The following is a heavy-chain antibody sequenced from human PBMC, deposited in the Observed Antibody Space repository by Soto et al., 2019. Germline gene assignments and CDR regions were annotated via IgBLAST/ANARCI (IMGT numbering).Heavy chain of an antibody. Sequence: ASVKVSCKASGGTFSSYAISWVRQAPGQGLEWMGGIIPIFGTANYAQKFQGRVTITADESTSTAYMELSSLRSEDTAVYYCACSDQVAAAGPPHFDYWGQGTLVTVSS. CDR3: ACSDQVAAAGPPHFDY. V-gene: IGHV1-69*13. CDR1: GGTFSSYA. CDR2: IIPIFGTA. J-gene: IGHJ4*02. D-gene: IGHD6-13*01.